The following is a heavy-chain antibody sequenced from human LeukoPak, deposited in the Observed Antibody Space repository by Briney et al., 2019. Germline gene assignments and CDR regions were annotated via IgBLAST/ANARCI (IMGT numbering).Heavy chain of an antibody. D-gene: IGHD2-2*01. V-gene: IGHV4-34*01. CDR2: INHSGST. CDR3: TRGGVVATAIEGNPPRRFAY. CDR1: GGSFSGYY. Sequence: SETLSLTCAVYGGSFSGYYWSWIRQPPGKGLEWIGEINHSGSTNYNPSLKSRVTISVDTSKNQFSLKLSSVTAADTAVYYCTRGGVVATAIEGNPPRRFAYWGHGTLVTVSS. J-gene: IGHJ4*01.